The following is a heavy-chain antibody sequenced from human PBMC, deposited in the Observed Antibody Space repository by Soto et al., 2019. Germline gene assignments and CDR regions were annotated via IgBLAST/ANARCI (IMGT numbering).Heavy chain of an antibody. CDR1: GFTFSSYG. CDR3: AKQYSSSWPYYYYYGMDV. CDR2: ISYDGSNK. J-gene: IGHJ6*02. V-gene: IGHV3-30*18. D-gene: IGHD6-13*01. Sequence: ESGGGVVQPGRSLRLSCAASGFTFSSYGMHWVRQAPGKGLEWVAVISYDGSNKYYADSVKGRFTISRDNSKNTLYLQMNSLRAEDTAVYYCAKQYSSSWPYYYYYGMDVWGQGTTVTVSS.